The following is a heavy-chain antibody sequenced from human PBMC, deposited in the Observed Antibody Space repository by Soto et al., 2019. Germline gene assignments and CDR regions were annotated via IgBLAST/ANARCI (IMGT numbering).Heavy chain of an antibody. CDR2: MNPNSGNT. CDR3: ASGNPYYDFWSGYYTGWFDP. Sequence: ASVKVSCKASGYTFTGYYINWVRQATGQGLEWMGWMNPNSGNTGYAQKFQGRVTMTRNTSISTAYMELSSLRSEDTAVYYCASGNPYYDFWSGYYTGWFDPWGQGTLVTVSS. J-gene: IGHJ5*02. V-gene: IGHV1-8*02. CDR1: GYTFTGYY. D-gene: IGHD3-3*01.